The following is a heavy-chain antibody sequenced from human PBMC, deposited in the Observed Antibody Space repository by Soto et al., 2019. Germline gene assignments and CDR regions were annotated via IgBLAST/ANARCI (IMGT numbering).Heavy chain of an antibody. CDR3: QRKGVAFDY. Sequence: GGSLRLSCAASGFTFSSYSMNWVRQAPGKGLEWISYISTTSSSIYYADSVKGRFTISRDNAKNSLFLQMKSLRDEDTAVYYCQRKGVAFDYWGQGALVTVSS. J-gene: IGHJ4*02. CDR2: ISTTSSSI. D-gene: IGHD3-3*01. V-gene: IGHV3-48*02. CDR1: GFTFSSYS.